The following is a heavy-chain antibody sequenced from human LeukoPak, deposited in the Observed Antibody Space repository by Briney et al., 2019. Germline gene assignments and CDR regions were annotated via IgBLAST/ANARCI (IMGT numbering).Heavy chain of an antibody. CDR2: IKQDASEK. J-gene: IGHJ4*02. V-gene: IGHV3-7*01. Sequence: GGSLRLSCAASGFTFSNYWMTWVRQAPGKGLEWVAHIKQDASEKYYVDSVKGRFTISRDNAQNSFYLQVDNLRAEDTAVYYCARDRGSTSYDLYDYWGQGTLVTVSS. CDR3: ARDRGSTSYDLYDY. D-gene: IGHD5-12*01. CDR1: GFTFSNYW.